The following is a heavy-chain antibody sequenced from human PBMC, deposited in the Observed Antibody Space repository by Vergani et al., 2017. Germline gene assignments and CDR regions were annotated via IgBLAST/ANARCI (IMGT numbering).Heavy chain of an antibody. CDR1: GYTFTGYY. V-gene: IGHV1-2*02. J-gene: IGHJ4*02. Sequence: QVQLVQSGAEVKKPGASVKVSCKASGYTFTGYYMHWVRQAPGQGLEWMGWINPNSGGTNYAQKFQGRVTMTRDTSISTAYMELSRLRSDDTAVYYCARELGLMIRAMRPFDYWGQGTLVTVSS. D-gene: IGHD3-10*01. CDR2: INPNSGGT. CDR3: ARELGLMIRAMRPFDY.